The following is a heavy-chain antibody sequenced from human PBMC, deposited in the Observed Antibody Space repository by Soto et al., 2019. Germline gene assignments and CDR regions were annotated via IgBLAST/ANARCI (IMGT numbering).Heavy chain of an antibody. V-gene: IGHV3-23*01. CDR1: GFTFSSYA. D-gene: IGHD3-22*01. Sequence: AGGSLRLSCAASGFTFSSYAMSWVRQAPGKGLEWVSAISGSGVSTYYADSVKGRFTTSRDNSKNTLYLQMNSLRAEDTAVYYCAKSPGMYYYDSSGYYHYDYWGQGTLVNVS. CDR2: ISGSGVST. J-gene: IGHJ4*02. CDR3: AKSPGMYYYDSSGYYHYDY.